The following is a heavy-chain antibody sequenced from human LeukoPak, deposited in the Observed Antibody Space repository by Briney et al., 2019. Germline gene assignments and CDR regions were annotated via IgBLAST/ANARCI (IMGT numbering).Heavy chain of an antibody. Sequence: SQTLSLTCTVSGDSISSGDYYWSWIRQPAGKGLEWIGRISSSGSTNYNPSLKSRVTISVDTSKNQFSLKLSSVTAADTAVYYCARAGITMVRGVVPTYYFDYWGQGTLVTVSS. V-gene: IGHV4-61*02. CDR2: ISSSGST. J-gene: IGHJ4*02. D-gene: IGHD3-10*01. CDR3: ARAGITMVRGVVPTYYFDY. CDR1: GDSISSGDYY.